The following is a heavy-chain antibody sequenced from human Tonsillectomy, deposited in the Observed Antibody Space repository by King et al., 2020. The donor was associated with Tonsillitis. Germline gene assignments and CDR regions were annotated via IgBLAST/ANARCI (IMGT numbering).Heavy chain of an antibody. CDR3: AHTGGQSLLGY. J-gene: IGHJ4*02. V-gene: IGHV2-5*02. CDR2: MYLDDDK. Sequence: TLKESGPTLVQPTQTLTLTCTFSGFSLSTSGVGVGWIRQPPGKALEWLALMYLDDDKRYRPSLRIRLTITKDTSKNQVVLTMTNMDPVGTATYYCAHTGGQSLLGYWGPGTLVTVSS. CDR1: GFSLSTSGVG. D-gene: IGHD2-15*01.